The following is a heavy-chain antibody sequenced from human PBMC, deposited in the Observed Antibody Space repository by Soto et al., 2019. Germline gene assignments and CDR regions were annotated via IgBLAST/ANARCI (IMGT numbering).Heavy chain of an antibody. CDR1: GYTFTGYY. Sequence: ASVKVSCKASGYTFTGYYMHWVRQAPGQGLEWMGWINPNSGGTNYAQKFQGWVTMTRDTSISTAYMELSRLRSDDTAVYYCARDSAIAVAGTLYYYYGMDVWGQGTKVTVSS. CDR2: INPNSGGT. CDR3: ARDSAIAVAGTLYYYYGMDV. V-gene: IGHV1-2*04. D-gene: IGHD6-19*01. J-gene: IGHJ6*02.